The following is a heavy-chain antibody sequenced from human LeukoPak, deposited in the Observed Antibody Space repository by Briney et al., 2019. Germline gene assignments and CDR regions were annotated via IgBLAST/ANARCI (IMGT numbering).Heavy chain of an antibody. V-gene: IGHV4-61*01. CDR1: GYSISSGYY. CDR3: ASLRDYSSAFDI. CDR2: IYYSGST. J-gene: IGHJ3*02. D-gene: IGHD2-21*01. Sequence: SETLSLTCAVSGYSISSGYYWGWIRQPPGKGLEWIGYIYYSGSTNYNPSLKSRVTISVDTSKNQFSLKLSSVTAADTAVYYCASLRDYSSAFDIWGQGTMVTVSS.